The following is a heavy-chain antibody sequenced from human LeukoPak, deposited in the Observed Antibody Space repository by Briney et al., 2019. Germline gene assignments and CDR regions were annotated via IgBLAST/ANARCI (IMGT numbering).Heavy chain of an antibody. V-gene: IGHV1-2*04. J-gene: IGHJ3*02. Sequence: ASVKVSCKASGGTFSSYAISWVRQAPGQGLEWMGWINPNSGGTNYAQKFQGWVTMTRDTSISTAYMELSRLRSDDTAVYYCARSIWFGESRGAFDIWGQGTMVTVSS. D-gene: IGHD3-10*01. CDR3: ARSIWFGESRGAFDI. CDR1: GGTFSSYA. CDR2: INPNSGGT.